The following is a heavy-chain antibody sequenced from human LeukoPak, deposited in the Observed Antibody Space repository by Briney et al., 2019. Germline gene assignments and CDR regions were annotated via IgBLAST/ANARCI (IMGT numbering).Heavy chain of an antibody. J-gene: IGHJ4*02. D-gene: IGHD3-22*01. V-gene: IGHV3-30*02. CDR2: IRYDGSNK. Sequence: GGSLRLSCAASGFTFSSYGMHWVRQAPGKGLEWVAFIRYDGSNKYYADSVKGRFTISRDNSKNTLYLQMNSLRAEDTAVYYCAKNLYYYDSSGHLFDYWGQGTLVTVSS. CDR1: GFTFSSYG. CDR3: AKNLYYYDSSGHLFDY.